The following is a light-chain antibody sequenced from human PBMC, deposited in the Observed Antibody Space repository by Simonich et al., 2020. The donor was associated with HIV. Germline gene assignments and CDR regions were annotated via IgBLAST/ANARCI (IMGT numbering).Light chain of an antibody. J-gene: IGLJ3*02. CDR2: RNN. V-gene: IGLV1-47*01. CDR1: NSNIGSNY. Sequence: QSVLTQPPSASGTPGQRVTISCSGNNSNIGSNYVYWYQQLPGTAPKLLIYRNNQRPSGVPDRFSGSKAGTSASLAISGLRSEDEADYYCAAWDDSLSGWVFGGGTKLTVL. CDR3: AAWDDSLSGWV.